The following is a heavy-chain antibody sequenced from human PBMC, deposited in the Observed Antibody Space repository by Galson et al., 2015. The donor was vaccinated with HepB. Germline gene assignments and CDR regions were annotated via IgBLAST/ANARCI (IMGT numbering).Heavy chain of an antibody. CDR1: GFTFSDYY. CDR3: ARRAAGNYDFWSFDY. J-gene: IGHJ4*02. Sequence: SLRLSCAASGFTFSDYYMNWVRQAPGKGLGWVSSISSSTIYYADSVKGRFTISRDNAKNSLYLQMNSLRAADTAVYYCARRAAGNYDFWSFDYWGQGTLVTVSS. V-gene: IGHV3-69-1*02. D-gene: IGHD3-3*01. CDR2: ISSSTI.